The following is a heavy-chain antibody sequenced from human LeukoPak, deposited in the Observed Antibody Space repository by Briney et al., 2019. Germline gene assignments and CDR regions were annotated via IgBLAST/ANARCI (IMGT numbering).Heavy chain of an antibody. V-gene: IGHV3-7*01. CDR3: ARDGIQLWLPQLDH. CDR2: IKQDGSEK. Sequence: GGSLRLSCAASGFTFSSYWMSWVRQAPGKGLEWVANIKQDGSEKYYVDSVKGRFTISRDNAKNSQYLQMNSLRAEDTAVYYCARDGIQLWLPQLDHWGQGTLVTVSS. J-gene: IGHJ4*02. D-gene: IGHD5-18*01. CDR1: GFTFSSYW.